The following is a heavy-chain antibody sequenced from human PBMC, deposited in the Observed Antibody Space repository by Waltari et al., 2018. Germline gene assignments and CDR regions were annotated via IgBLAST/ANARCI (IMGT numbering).Heavy chain of an antibody. CDR2: NSGNNGHT. CDR1: GYTFSGYG. CDR3: ARERHRLMEEGYLMALDP. V-gene: IGHV1-18*01. J-gene: IGHJ5*02. Sequence: QVQLVQSGAEVKKPGASAKVYCKASGYTFSGYGISWVRQAPGQGLDGMGWNSGNNGHTNHAQKFQGRLIMTKDTSTTTVYMELTYLTSDDTAVYYCARERHRLMEEGYLMALDPWGQGTLVTVSS. D-gene: IGHD3-3*01.